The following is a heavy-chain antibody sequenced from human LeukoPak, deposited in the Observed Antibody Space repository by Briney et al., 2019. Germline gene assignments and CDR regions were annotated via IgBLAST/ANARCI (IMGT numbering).Heavy chain of an antibody. CDR3: ANDGGLLVYDNGVDS. CDR1: GFTFSSYA. Sequence: GGSLRLSCAASGFTFSSYAMSWVRQVPGKGLEWVSFISGSGSNTYYADSVKGRFTISRDNSKNLLYLQMNSLRAEDTAVYYCANDGGLLVYDNGVDSWGRGTLVTVSS. CDR2: ISGSGSNT. D-gene: IGHD6-13*01. J-gene: IGHJ5*01. V-gene: IGHV3-23*01.